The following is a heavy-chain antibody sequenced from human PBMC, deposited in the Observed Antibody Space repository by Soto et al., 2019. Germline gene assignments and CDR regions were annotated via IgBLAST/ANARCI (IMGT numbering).Heavy chain of an antibody. V-gene: IGHV6-1*01. CDR3: ASYRYDY. CDR1: GDSISSNSAA. J-gene: IGHJ4*02. CDR2: TYYRSRWYH. Sequence: SQTLSLTCAISGDSISSNSAAWNWIRQSPSRGFEWLGRTYYRSRWYHDYAVSVKSRIIINPDASKNQVSLQLNSVTPDDTAVYYCASYRYDYWGQGTVVTVSS. D-gene: IGHD4-4*01.